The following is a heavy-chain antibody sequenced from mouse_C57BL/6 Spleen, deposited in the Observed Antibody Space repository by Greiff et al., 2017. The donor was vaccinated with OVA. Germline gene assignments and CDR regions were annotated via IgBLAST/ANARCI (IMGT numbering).Heavy chain of an antibody. CDR3: AREDGNYFYWYFDV. Sequence: QVQLQQPGTELVKPGASVKLSCKASGYTFTSYWMHWVKQRPGQGLEWIGNINPSNGGTNYNEKFKSKATLTVDKSSSTAYMQLSSLTSEDSAVYDCAREDGNYFYWYFDVWGTGTTVTVSS. D-gene: IGHD2-1*01. V-gene: IGHV1-53*01. J-gene: IGHJ1*03. CDR2: INPSNGGT. CDR1: GYTFTSYW.